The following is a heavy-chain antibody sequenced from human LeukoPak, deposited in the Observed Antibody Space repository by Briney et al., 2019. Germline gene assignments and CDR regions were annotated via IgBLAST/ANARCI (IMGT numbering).Heavy chain of an antibody. CDR1: GGSISSSSYY. V-gene: IGHV4-39*07. CDR3: ARASLAGED. CDR2: IYYSGST. J-gene: IGHJ4*02. Sequence: PSETLSLTCTVSGGSISSSSYYWGWIRQPPGKGLEWIGSIYYSGSTNYNPSLKSRVTISVDTSKNQFSLKLSSVTAADTAVYYCARASLAGEDWGQGTLVTVSS. D-gene: IGHD3-16*01.